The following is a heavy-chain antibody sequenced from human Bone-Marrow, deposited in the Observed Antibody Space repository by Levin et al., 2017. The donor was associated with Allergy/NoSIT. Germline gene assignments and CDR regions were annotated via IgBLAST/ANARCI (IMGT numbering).Heavy chain of an antibody. CDR3: GRPRSCNSINWDGFDV. CDR2: VYPGDSDP. D-gene: IGHD2/OR15-2a*01. Sequence: GESLKISCKGFGYRFTDYWIAWVRPMPGKGLEWMGIVYPGDSDPRYSPSFQGQVTISADTSISTAFLHWSRLKVSDTGMYDCGRPRSCNSINWDGFDVWGQGTMVTVSS. J-gene: IGHJ3*01. V-gene: IGHV5-51*01. CDR1: GYRFTDYW.